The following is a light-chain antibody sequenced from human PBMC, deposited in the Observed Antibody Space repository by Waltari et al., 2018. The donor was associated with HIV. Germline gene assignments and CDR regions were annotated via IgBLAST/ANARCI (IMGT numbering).Light chain of an antibody. Sequence: QSALTQPASVSGSPGQSITISCTGTSSNVGSDDIVPWYQQHPGEAPKLIIYEVTKRPSGVSNRFSGSKSGNTASLTISGLQAEDEADYYCCSCPRSGIRYVFGTGTKVTVL. V-gene: IGLV2-23*02. CDR3: CSCPRSGIRYV. CDR1: SSNVGSDDI. CDR2: EVT. J-gene: IGLJ1*01.